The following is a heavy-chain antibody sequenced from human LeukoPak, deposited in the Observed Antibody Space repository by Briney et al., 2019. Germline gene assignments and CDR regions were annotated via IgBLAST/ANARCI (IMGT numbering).Heavy chain of an antibody. D-gene: IGHD6-6*01. CDR1: GGSISNKY. V-gene: IGHV4-59*01. J-gene: IGHJ6*03. Sequence: SETLSLTCTVSGGSISNKYWSWIRQPPGKGLEWIGYIYYSGNTNYNPSLKSRVTVLVDTSKNQVSLKLSSVTAADTAVYFCARDWGVGGRPGYMDVWGKGTTVTVSS. CDR3: ARDWGVGGRPGYMDV. CDR2: IYYSGNT.